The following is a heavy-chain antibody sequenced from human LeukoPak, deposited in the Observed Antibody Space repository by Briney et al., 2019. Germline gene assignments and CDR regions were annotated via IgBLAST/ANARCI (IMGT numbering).Heavy chain of an antibody. V-gene: IGHV3-48*02. CDR3: AREGDWDDFWSGYHPHFDY. CDR1: GFTFSSYS. J-gene: IGHJ4*02. CDR2: ISSSSSTI. Sequence: PGGSLRLSCAASGFTFSSYSMNWVRQAPGKGLEWVSYISSSSSTIYYADSVKGRFTISRDNAKNSLYLQMNRLRDEDTAVYYCAREGDWDDFWSGYHPHFDYWGQGTLVTVSS. D-gene: IGHD3-3*01.